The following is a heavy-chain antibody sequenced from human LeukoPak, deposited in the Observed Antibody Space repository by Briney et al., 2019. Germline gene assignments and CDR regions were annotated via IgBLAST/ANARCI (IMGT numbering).Heavy chain of an antibody. V-gene: IGHV3-33*06. CDR3: AKDQDSSGYYLDDY. J-gene: IGHJ4*02. Sequence: PGGSLRLSCAASGVTFSSYGMHWVRQAPGKGLEWVAVIWYDGSNKYYADSVKGRFTISRDNSKNTLYLQMNSLRAEDTAVYYCAKDQDSSGYYLDDYWGQGTLVTVSS. CDR1: GVTFSSYG. D-gene: IGHD3-22*01. CDR2: IWYDGSNK.